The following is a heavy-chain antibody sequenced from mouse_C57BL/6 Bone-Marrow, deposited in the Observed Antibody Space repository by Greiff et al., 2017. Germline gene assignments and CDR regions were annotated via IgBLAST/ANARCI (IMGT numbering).Heavy chain of an antibody. J-gene: IGHJ3*01. CDR2: INPYNGGT. Sequence: VQLQQSGPVLVKPGASVKMSCKASGYTFTDYYMNWVKQSHGKSLEWIGVINPYNGGTSYNQKFKGKATLTVDKSSSTAYMELNSLTSEDSAVYYCAREDYGTPYWGQGTLVTVSA. CDR3: AREDYGTPY. V-gene: IGHV1-19*01. D-gene: IGHD1-1*01. CDR1: GYTFTDYY.